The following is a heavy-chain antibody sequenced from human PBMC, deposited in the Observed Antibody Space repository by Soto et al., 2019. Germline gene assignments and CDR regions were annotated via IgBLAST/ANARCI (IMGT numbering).Heavy chain of an antibody. D-gene: IGHD6-6*01. Sequence: SLTMSLTCTVSGGYISSSIYYRGWIRQTPGRGLEWIGIIDYSGTTYYNPSLKSRLTMSVDTSKNHFSLNLSSVTAADTAVYYCARRTGSSTYYFDYWGQGALVTVSS. J-gene: IGHJ4*02. CDR2: IDYSGTT. CDR1: GGYISSSIYY. CDR3: ARRTGSSTYYFDY. V-gene: IGHV4-39*02.